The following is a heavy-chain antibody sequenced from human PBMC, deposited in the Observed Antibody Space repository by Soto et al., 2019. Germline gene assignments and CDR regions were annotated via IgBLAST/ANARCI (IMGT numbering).Heavy chain of an antibody. CDR2: IYYSGST. D-gene: IGHD6-13*01. V-gene: IGHV4-39*01. J-gene: IGHJ4*02. CDR1: GGSISSSSYY. CDR3: ARSSSSWEFDY. Sequence: SETLSLTCTVSGGSISSSSYYWGWIRQPPGKGLEWIGSIYYSGSTYYNPSLKSRVTISVDTSKNQFSLKLSSVTAADTAVYYCARSSSSWEFDYWGQGTLVTVSS.